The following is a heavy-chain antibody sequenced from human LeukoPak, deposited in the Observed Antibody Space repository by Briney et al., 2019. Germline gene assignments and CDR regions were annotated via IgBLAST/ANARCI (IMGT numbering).Heavy chain of an antibody. D-gene: IGHD3-9*01. J-gene: IGHJ4*02. CDR3: ARGLDWLLYVDY. CDR2: IYTRGST. V-gene: IGHV4-61*02. CDR1: GGSISSGSYY. Sequence: SETLSLTCTVCGGSISSGSYYWRWIRQPAGKGLEWIGRIYTRGSTNYNPSLKSLVTISVDTSKNQFSLKLSSVTAADTAVYYCARGLDWLLYVDYWGQGTLVTVSS.